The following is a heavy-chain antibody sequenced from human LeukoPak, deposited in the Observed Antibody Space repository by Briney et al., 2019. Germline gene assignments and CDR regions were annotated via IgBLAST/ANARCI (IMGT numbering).Heavy chain of an antibody. J-gene: IGHJ1*01. Sequence: PSETLSLTCAVYGGSFSGYYWSWIRQPPGKGLEWIGEINHSGSTNYNPSLKSRVTISVDTSKNQFSLKLSSVTAADTAVYYCARGTTRYYSGGSCYSVRFQHWGQGTLVTVSS. CDR3: ARGTTRYYSGGSCYSVRFQH. CDR1: GGSFSGYY. D-gene: IGHD2-15*01. V-gene: IGHV4-34*01. CDR2: INHSGST.